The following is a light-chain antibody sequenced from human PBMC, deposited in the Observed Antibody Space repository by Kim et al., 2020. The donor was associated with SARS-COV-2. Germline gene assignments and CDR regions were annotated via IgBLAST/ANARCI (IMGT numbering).Light chain of an antibody. J-gene: IGLJ3*02. CDR3: QVWDSSSDHPV. CDR1: NIGSKS. V-gene: IGLV3-21*04. CDR2: YES. Sequence: AQGKKARITCGENNIGSKSVKWDQQKPGQAPVLGIYYESDRPSGIPERFAGSNSGNTATLTISRVEAGDEADYYCQVWDSSSDHPVFGGGTQLTVL.